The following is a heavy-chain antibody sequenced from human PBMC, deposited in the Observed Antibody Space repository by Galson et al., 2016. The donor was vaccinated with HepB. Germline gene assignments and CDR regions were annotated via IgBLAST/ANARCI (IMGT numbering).Heavy chain of an antibody. CDR3: AARPPLGDHVNN. CDR1: GYTFTSQD. Sequence: SVKVSCKASGYTFTSQDVNWVRQATGQGLEWMGWMNPHSGNTGYAQKFQGRVTMTRNTSINTAYMELSGLTSEDTAVYYCAARPPLGDHVNNWGQGTLVTVSS. CDR2: MNPHSGNT. V-gene: IGHV1-8*01. D-gene: IGHD4-17*01. J-gene: IGHJ4*02.